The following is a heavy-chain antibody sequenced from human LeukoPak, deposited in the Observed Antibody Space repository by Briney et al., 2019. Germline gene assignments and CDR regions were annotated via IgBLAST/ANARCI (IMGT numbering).Heavy chain of an antibody. Sequence: PGGSLRLSCAASGFTFSSYAMSWVRQAPGRGLEWVSAISGSGGSTYYADSVKGRFTISRDNSKNTLYLRMNSLRAEDTAVYYCAKDTSGVAVAGTNGYWGQGTLVTVSS. CDR3: AKDTSGVAVAGTNGY. CDR2: ISGSGGST. CDR1: GFTFSSYA. D-gene: IGHD6-19*01. J-gene: IGHJ4*02. V-gene: IGHV3-23*01.